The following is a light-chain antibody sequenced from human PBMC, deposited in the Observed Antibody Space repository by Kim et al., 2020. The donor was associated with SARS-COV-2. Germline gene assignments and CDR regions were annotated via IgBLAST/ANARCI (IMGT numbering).Light chain of an antibody. Sequence: EIVLTQSPGTLSLSPGERATLSCRASQSVSSSYLAWYQQKPGQAPRLLIYGASSRATGIPDRFSGSGSGTDFTLTISRLEPEDFAVYYCQQYGSAPVTFGQGTKLEI. CDR3: QQYGSAPVT. CDR2: GAS. V-gene: IGKV3-20*01. J-gene: IGKJ2*01. CDR1: QSVSSSY.